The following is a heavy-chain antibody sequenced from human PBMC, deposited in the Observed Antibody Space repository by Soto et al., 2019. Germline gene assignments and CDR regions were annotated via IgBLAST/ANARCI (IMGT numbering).Heavy chain of an antibody. D-gene: IGHD5-18*01. V-gene: IGHV3-7*03. CDR2: IKQDGSEK. CDR3: ARESGGYSYGYDDYYYGMDV. CDR1: GFPFSSYW. Sequence: GSQIHSCAASGFPFSSYWMSGVRQAPGKGLESVANIKQDGSEKYYVDSVKGRFTISRDNAKNSLYLQMNSLRAEDTAVYYCARESGGYSYGYDDYYYGMDVWGQGTTVTVSS. J-gene: IGHJ6*02.